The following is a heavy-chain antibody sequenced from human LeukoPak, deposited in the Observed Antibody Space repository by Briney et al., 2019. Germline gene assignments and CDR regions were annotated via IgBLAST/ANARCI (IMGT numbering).Heavy chain of an antibody. V-gene: IGHV4-59*01. CDR2: ISYSGSA. CDR3: TKSPPSWDAFDI. Sequence: PSETLSLTCTVSGASITNYYWVWIRQPPGKRLEWIGYISYSGSANYNPSLKSRVTMSVDTSKNQFSLTLTDLATRDYAVYYCTKSPPSWDAFDIWGQGTMVTVSS. J-gene: IGHJ3*02. CDR1: GASITNYY.